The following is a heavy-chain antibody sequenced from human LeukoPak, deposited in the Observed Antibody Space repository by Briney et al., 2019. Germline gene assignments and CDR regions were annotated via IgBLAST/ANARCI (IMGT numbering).Heavy chain of an antibody. D-gene: IGHD3-3*01. V-gene: IGHV4-34*01. CDR3: ARGRRQISGVVISWFDA. Sequence: SETLSLTCAVYGGSFRGYYWSWIRQPPGKGLEWIGEINHSGSTNYNLSLKSRVTTSVDMSKNQSSLKLSSVTAADTAVYYCARGRRQISGVVISWFDAWGQGTLVTVCS. CDR2: INHSGST. J-gene: IGHJ5*02. CDR1: GGSFRGYY.